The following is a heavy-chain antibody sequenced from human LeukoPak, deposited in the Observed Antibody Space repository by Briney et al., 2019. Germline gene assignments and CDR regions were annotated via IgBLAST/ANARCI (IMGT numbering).Heavy chain of an antibody. Sequence: TGGSLRLSCAASGFTFSSYAMHWVRQAPGQRLEWMGWINAGNGNTKYSQKFQGRVTITRDTSASTAYMELSSLRSEDTAVYYCARDGDVDTAMVTNWFDPWGQGTLVTVSS. D-gene: IGHD5-18*01. CDR2: INAGNGNT. CDR1: GFTFSSYA. V-gene: IGHV1-3*01. J-gene: IGHJ5*02. CDR3: ARDGDVDTAMVTNWFDP.